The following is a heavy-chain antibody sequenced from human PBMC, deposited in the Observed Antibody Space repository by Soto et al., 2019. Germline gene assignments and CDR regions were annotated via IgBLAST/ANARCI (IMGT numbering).Heavy chain of an antibody. J-gene: IGHJ6*02. D-gene: IGHD6-19*01. V-gene: IGHV6-1*01. Sequence: SQTLSLTCAISGDSVSSNSAAWNWIRQSPSRGLEWLGRTYYRSKWYNDYAVSVKSRITINPDTSKNQFSLQLNSVTPEDTAVYYCARVLIAVAGTYYYYGMDVWGQGTTVTVSS. CDR1: GDSVSSNSAA. CDR2: TYYRSKWYN. CDR3: ARVLIAVAGTYYYYGMDV.